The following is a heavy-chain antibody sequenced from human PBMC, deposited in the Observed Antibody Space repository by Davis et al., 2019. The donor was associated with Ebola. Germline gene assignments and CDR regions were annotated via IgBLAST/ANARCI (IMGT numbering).Heavy chain of an antibody. CDR2: IYYSGST. D-gene: IGHD2-8*02. CDR1: GGSISSSSYY. J-gene: IGHJ4*02. CDR3: ASPGVLVVYAYNY. Sequence: MPGGSLRLFCTVSGGSISSSSYYWGWIRQPPGKGLEWIGSIYYSGSTYYNPSLKSRVTISVDTSKNQFSLKLSSVTAADTAVYYCASPGVLVVYAYNYWGQGTLVTVSS. V-gene: IGHV4-39*01.